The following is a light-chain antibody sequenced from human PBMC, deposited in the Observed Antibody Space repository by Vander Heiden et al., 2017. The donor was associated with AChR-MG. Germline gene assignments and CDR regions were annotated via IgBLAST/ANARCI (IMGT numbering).Light chain of an antibody. CDR3: KQRIKHPRT. V-gene: IGKV2D-29*02. J-gene: IGKJ1*01. CDR1: QSLLDRDRKTY. Sequence: DILMTQTPLSLSVTPVQPVSISCKSSQSLLDRDRKTYLYWYLQKPGQSPQLLIYEVSNRFSGVPDRFSGSGSGTDFTLKISRVEAEDVGVYYCKQRIKHPRTFGQRTKVEIK. CDR2: EVS.